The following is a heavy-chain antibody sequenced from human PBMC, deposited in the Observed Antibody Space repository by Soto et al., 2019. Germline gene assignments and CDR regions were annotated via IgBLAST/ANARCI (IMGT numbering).Heavy chain of an antibody. CDR2: INHSGST. J-gene: IGHJ5*02. CDR1: GGSFSGYY. CDR3: ARYQRTHGFDP. V-gene: IGHV4-34*01. D-gene: IGHD1-1*01. Sequence: SETLSLTCAVYGGSFSGYYWSWIRQPPGKGLEWIGEINHSGSTNYNPSLKSRVTISVDTSKNQFSLKLSSVTAADTAVYYCARYQRTHGFDPWGQGTLVTVSS.